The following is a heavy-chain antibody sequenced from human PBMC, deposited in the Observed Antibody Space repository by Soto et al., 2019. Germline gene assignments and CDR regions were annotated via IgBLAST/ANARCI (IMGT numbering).Heavy chain of an antibody. J-gene: IGHJ6*02. V-gene: IGHV4-38-2*02. D-gene: IGHD3-9*01. Sequence: SETLSLTCTVSGYSFSTAYYCVWMRQPPGKGLEWIGSLYYTGTTSYNPSLKSRVTISVDTSKSQFSLMLTSVTAADTAVYYCARENRDYDILTGQVYYYYGMDVWGQGTTVTVSS. CDR2: LYYTGTT. CDR1: GYSFSTAYY. CDR3: ARENRDYDILTGQVYYYYGMDV.